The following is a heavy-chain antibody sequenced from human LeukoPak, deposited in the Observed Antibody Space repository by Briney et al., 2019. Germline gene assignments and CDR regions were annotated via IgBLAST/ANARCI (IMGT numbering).Heavy chain of an antibody. CDR3: AKDISNGQWPHGYFDY. D-gene: IGHD6-19*01. V-gene: IGHV3-9*03. Sequence: GGSLRLSCAASGFTFDDYAMHWVRQAPGKGLEWVSGISWNSGSIGYADSVKGRFTISRDNAKNSLYLQMNSLRAEDMALYYCAKDISNGQWPHGYFDYWGQGTLVTVSS. CDR2: ISWNSGSI. J-gene: IGHJ4*02. CDR1: GFTFDDYA.